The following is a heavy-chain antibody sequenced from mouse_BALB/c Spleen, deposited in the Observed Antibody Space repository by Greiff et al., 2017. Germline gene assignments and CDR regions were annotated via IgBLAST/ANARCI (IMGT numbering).Heavy chain of an antibody. V-gene: IGHV2-2*02. CDR3: ARARYYYVSSYPYYFDY. D-gene: IGHD1-1*01. CDR1: GFSLTSYG. CDR2: LWSGGST. Sequence: VQGVESGPGLVQPSQSLSITCTVSGFSLTSYGVHWVRQSPGKGLEWLGVLWSGGSTDYNAAFISRLSISKDNSKSQVFFKMNSLQANDTAIYYCARARYYYVSSYPYYFDYWGQGTTLTVSS. J-gene: IGHJ2*01.